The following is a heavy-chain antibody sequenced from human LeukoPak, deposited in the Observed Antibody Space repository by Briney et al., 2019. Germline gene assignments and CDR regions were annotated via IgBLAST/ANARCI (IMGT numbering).Heavy chain of an antibody. V-gene: IGHV3-33*06. D-gene: IGHD3-22*01. J-gene: IGHJ4*02. CDR1: GFTFSSYG. CDR2: IWYDGSNK. Sequence: GGSLRLSCAASGFTFSSYGMHWVRQAPGKGLEWVAVIWYDGSNKYYADSVKGRFTISRDNSKNTLYLQMNSLRAEDTAVYYCAKGSNYYDSSGYYVYWGQGTLVTVSS. CDR3: AKGSNYYDSSGYYVY.